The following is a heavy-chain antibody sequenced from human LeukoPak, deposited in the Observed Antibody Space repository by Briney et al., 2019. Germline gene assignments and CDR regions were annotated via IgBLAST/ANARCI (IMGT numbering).Heavy chain of an antibody. D-gene: IGHD1-7*01. V-gene: IGHV4-61*02. Sequence: KPSQTLSLTCTVSGGSISSGSFYWNWIRQPAGKGLEWIGRIYTRESTNYNPSLKSRVTISVDTSKNQFSLRLTSMTAADTAVYYCARENWNYGGIFDYWGQGTLVTDSS. CDR2: IYTREST. J-gene: IGHJ4*02. CDR1: GGSISSGSFY. CDR3: ARENWNYGGIFDY.